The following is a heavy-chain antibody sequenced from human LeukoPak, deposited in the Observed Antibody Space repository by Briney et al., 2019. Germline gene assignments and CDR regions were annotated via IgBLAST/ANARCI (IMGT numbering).Heavy chain of an antibody. Sequence: SETLSLTCAVYGGSFSGYYWSWIRQPPGKGLEWIGEINHSGSTNYNPSLKSRVTISVDTSTNTFSLKLSSVTAADTAVYYCARVRVSYSDSSGYRAWGQGPLVTVSS. V-gene: IGHV4-34*01. D-gene: IGHD3-22*01. CDR3: ARVRVSYSDSSGYRA. CDR1: GGSFSGYY. J-gene: IGHJ5*02. CDR2: INHSGST.